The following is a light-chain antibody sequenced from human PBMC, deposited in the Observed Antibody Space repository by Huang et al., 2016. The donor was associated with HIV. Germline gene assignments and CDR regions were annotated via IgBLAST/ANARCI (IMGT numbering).Light chain of an antibody. CDR3: QQYYSFLFT. CDR1: QDITNS. J-gene: IGKJ3*01. Sequence: DIEMTQSPSSLPASVGDRVTITCRASQDITNSLAWYQLKPGQAPKLLLYAASKLESGVPSRFIGSGSATEYTLTITSLQPEDFATDYCQQYYSFLFTFGPGTNVDV. CDR2: AAS. V-gene: IGKV1-NL1*01.